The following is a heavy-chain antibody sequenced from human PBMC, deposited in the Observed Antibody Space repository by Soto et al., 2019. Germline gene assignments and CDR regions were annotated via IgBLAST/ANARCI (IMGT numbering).Heavy chain of an antibody. J-gene: IGHJ4*02. CDR2: SGPT. D-gene: IGHD4-17*01. Sequence: SETLSLTCTVSGGSMSTTNYLWDWIRQPPGKGPEWIGSGPTNYNPSLRGRATISLDTPKNQFSLKLTSVTAADTAVYYCATYGGDTGRFDYWGQGILVT. V-gene: IGHV4-39*01. CDR1: GGSMSTTNYL. CDR3: ATYGGDTGRFDY.